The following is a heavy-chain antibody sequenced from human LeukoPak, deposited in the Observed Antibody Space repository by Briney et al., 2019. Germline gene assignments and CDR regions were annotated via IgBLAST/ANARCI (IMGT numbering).Heavy chain of an antibody. CDR2: INHSGST. CDR1: GGSFSGYY. V-gene: IGHV4-34*01. CDR3: ARGVVVIRY. Sequence: SETLSLTCAVYGGSFSGYYWSWIRQPPGKGLEWIGEINHSGSTNYNPSLKSRVTISVDTSKNQFSLELSSVTAADTAVYYCARGVVVIRYWGQGTLVTVSS. D-gene: IGHD3-22*01. J-gene: IGHJ4*02.